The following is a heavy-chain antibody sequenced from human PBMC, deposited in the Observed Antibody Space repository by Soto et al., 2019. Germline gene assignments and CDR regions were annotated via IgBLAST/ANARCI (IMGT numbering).Heavy chain of an antibody. CDR1: GGLISKYS. D-gene: IGHD3-3*01. Sequence: QVQLVQSGAEVRKPGSSVKVSCKTSGGLISKYSFNWVRQAPGQGLEWMGGVLPISGSTDYAQKFQGRLTITADRSTGIVYMELSRLRSDDTANYYCATIRVRGGPIRFEDGGQGMLISVSS. V-gene: IGHV1-69*06. J-gene: IGHJ4*01. CDR3: ATIRVRGGPIRFED. CDR2: VLPISGST.